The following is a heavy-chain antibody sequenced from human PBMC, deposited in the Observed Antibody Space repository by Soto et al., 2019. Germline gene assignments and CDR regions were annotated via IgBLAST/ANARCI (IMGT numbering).Heavy chain of an antibody. D-gene: IGHD6-13*01. CDR1: GGTFSSYA. Sequence: SVKVSCKASGGTFSSYAISWVRQAPGEGLEWMGGIIPIFGTANYAQKFQGRVTITADESTSTAYMELSSLRSEDTAVYYCASERRIAAAGPRDCLDPWRQGTLVLVSS. V-gene: IGHV1-69*13. CDR2: IIPIFGTA. J-gene: IGHJ5*02. CDR3: ASERRIAAAGPRDCLDP.